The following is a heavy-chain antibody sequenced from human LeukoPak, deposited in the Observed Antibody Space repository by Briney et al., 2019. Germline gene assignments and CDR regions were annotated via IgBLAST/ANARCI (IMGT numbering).Heavy chain of an antibody. D-gene: IGHD6-13*01. Sequence: PSETLSLTCIVSGGSISSSNYYWDWIRQPPGKGLEWIGSIYYSGNTYYNPSLKSRVTISVDTSKNQFSLKLSSVTAADTAVYYCARGRGPYSSTWYYYYYYMDVWGKGTTVTVSS. V-gene: IGHV4-39*07. CDR1: GGSISSSNYY. J-gene: IGHJ6*03. CDR3: ARGRGPYSSTWYYYYYYMDV. CDR2: IYYSGNT.